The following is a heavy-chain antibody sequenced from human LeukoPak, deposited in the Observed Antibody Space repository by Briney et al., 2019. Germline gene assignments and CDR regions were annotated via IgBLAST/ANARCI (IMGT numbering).Heavy chain of an antibody. J-gene: IGHJ5*02. CDR1: GGSISSGGYS. CDR2: IYYSGST. V-gene: IGHV4-30-4*01. CDR3: ARQQLIGSWFDP. D-gene: IGHD6-13*01. Sequence: SETLSLTCAVSGGSISSGGYSWSWIRQPPGKGLEWIGYIYYSGSTYYNPSLKSRVTISVDTSKNQFSLKLSSVTAADTAVYYCARQQLIGSWFDPWGQGTLVTVSS.